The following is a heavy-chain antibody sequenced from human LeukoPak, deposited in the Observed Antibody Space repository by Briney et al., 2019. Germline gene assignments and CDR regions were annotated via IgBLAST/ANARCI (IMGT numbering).Heavy chain of an antibody. CDR3: ARHGPMYYYDSSGYCDY. Sequence: PGESLKISCKGSGYSFTSYWIGWVRQMPGKGLEGMGIIYPGDSDTRYSPSFQGQVTISADKSISTACLQWSSLKASDTAMYYCARHGPMYYYDSSGYCDYWGQGTLVTVSS. CDR1: GYSFTSYW. V-gene: IGHV5-51*01. D-gene: IGHD3-22*01. J-gene: IGHJ4*02. CDR2: IYPGDSDT.